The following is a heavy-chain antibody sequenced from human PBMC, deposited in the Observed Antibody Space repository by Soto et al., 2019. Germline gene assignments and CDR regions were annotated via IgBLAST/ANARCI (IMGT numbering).Heavy chain of an antibody. Sequence: QVQLQQWGAGLLKPSETLSLTCAVYGGSFSGYYGSWIRQPPGKGLGWIGEINHSGSTNYNPSLTSRVNISVDTSKNQFSLKLSSVTAADTAVYYCARTSITIFGVVILDNWFDPWGQGTLVTVSS. CDR2: INHSGST. J-gene: IGHJ5*02. CDR1: GGSFSGYY. D-gene: IGHD3-3*01. V-gene: IGHV4-34*01. CDR3: ARTSITIFGVVILDNWFDP.